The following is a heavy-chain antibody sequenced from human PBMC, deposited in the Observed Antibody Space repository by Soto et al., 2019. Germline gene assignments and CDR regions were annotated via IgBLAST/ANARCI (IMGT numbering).Heavy chain of an antibody. CDR3: VRDSIAAAGFDS. CDR1: GGPFSSYT. Sequence: QVHLVQSGAEVKMPGSSVKVSCKVSGGPFSSYTISWVRQAPGQGLEWVGEIIPLFGRTIYVQNFQGKVTISADESTNTAYMQLSSLRSEDTAVYYCVRDSIAAAGFDSWGQGTRVTVS. J-gene: IGHJ4*02. CDR2: IIPLFGRT. V-gene: IGHV1-69*12. D-gene: IGHD6-13*01.